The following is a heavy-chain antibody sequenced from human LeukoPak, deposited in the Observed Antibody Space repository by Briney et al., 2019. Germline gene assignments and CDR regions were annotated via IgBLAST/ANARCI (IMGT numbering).Heavy chain of an antibody. CDR2: ISYDGSNK. D-gene: IGHD6-19*01. J-gene: IGHJ4*02. Sequence: GGSLRLSCAASGFTFSSYGMHWVRQAPSKGLEWVAVISYDGSNKYYADSVKGRFTISRDNSKNTLYLQMNSLRAEDTAVYYCAKALAVAGTDYFDYWGQGTLVTVSS. CDR1: GFTFSSYG. CDR3: AKALAVAGTDYFDY. V-gene: IGHV3-30*18.